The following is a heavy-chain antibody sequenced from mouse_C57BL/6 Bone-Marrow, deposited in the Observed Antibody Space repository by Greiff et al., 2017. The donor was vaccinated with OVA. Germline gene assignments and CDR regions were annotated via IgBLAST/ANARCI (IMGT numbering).Heavy chain of an antibody. D-gene: IGHD1-1*01. CDR2: IDPEDGET. Sequence: EVQLQQSGAELVKPGASVKLSCTASGFNIKDYYMHWVKQRPEQGLEWIGRIDPEDGETKYAPKFQGKATITADTSSNTAYLQLSSLTSEDTAVYYYARVPFYYSGCSSYWYFDVWGTGTTVTVSS. CDR3: ARVPFYYSGCSSYWYFDV. J-gene: IGHJ1*03. CDR1: GFNIKDYY. V-gene: IGHV14-2*01.